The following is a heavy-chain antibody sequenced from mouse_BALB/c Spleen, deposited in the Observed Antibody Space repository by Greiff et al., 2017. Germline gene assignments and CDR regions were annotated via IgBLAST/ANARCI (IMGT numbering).Heavy chain of an antibody. CDR3: ARIYGNYGGYFDY. CDR2: ISNGGGST. Sequence: EVKLVESGGGLVQPGGSLKLSCAASGFTFSSYTMSWVRQTPEKRLEWVAYISNGGGSTYYPDTVKGRFTISRDNAKNTLYLQMSSLKSEDTAMYYCARIYGNYGGYFDYWGQGTTLTVSS. J-gene: IGHJ2*01. D-gene: IGHD2-1*01. V-gene: IGHV5-12-2*01. CDR1: GFTFSSYT.